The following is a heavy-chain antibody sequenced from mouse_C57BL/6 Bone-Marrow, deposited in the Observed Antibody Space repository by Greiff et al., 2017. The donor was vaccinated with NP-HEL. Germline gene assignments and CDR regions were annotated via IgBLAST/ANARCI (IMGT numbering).Heavy chain of an antibody. J-gene: IGHJ4*01. CDR1: GFTFSSYT. CDR2: ISGGGGNT. D-gene: IGHD1-1*01. CDR3: ARHYYGSRYYYAMDY. V-gene: IGHV5-9*01. Sequence: EVQRVESGFCPVKPGGSLKLSCAASGFTFSSYTMSWVRQTPEKRLEWVATISGGGGNTYYPDSVKGRFTISRDNAKNTLYLQMSSLRSEDTALYYCARHYYGSRYYYAMDYWGQGTSVTVSS.